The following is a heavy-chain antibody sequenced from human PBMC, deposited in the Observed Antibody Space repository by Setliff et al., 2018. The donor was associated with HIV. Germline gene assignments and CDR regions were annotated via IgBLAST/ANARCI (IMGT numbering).Heavy chain of an antibody. CDR1: GGTFSTYG. CDR3: ARGHTQWLVRLDAFDI. J-gene: IGHJ3*02. D-gene: IGHD6-19*01. CDR2: MTIIGTP. Sequence: ASVKVSCKAPGGTFSTYGITWVRQAPGQGLEWMGMTIIGTPNYAQEFQGRVTMTRDTSTSTAYMELRSLRSDDTAVYYCARGHTQWLVRLDAFDIWGQGTMVTVSS. V-gene: IGHV1-69*05.